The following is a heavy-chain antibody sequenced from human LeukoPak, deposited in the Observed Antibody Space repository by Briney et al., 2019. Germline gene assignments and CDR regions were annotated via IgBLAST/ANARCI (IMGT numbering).Heavy chain of an antibody. Sequence: PGGSLGLSCAASGFTFSDYYMSWIRQAPGKGLEWVSYISSSGSTIYYADSVKGRFTISRDNAKNSLYLQMNSLRAEDTAVYYCAREHIVVVPAAITGYYGMDVWGQGTTVTVSS. CDR2: ISSSGSTI. CDR1: GFTFSDYY. J-gene: IGHJ6*02. V-gene: IGHV3-11*01. D-gene: IGHD2-2*01. CDR3: AREHIVVVPAAITGYYGMDV.